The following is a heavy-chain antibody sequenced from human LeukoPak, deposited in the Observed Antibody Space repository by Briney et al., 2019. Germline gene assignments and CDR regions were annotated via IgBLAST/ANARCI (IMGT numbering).Heavy chain of an antibody. CDR1: GFTFSNFA. Sequence: GGSLRLSCAASGFTFSNFAMSWVRQAPGKGLEWVSTIGTSAGSTHYADSVKGRFTISRDNSKNTLYLQMNSLRAEDTAVYYCAVDSSGYHYWGQGTLVTVSS. D-gene: IGHD3-22*01. CDR3: AVDSSGYHY. V-gene: IGHV3-23*01. J-gene: IGHJ4*02. CDR2: IGTSAGST.